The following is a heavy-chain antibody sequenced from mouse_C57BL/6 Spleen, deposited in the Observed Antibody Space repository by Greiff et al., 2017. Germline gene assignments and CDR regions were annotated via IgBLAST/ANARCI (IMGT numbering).Heavy chain of an antibody. CDR1: GYTFTDYE. Sequence: VKLMESGAELVRPGASVTLSCKASGYTFTDYEMHWVKQTPVHGLEWIGAIDPETGGTAYNQKFKGKAILTADKSSSTAYMELRSLTSEDSAVYYCTREVLRFPFDVWGTGTTVTVSS. J-gene: IGHJ1*03. CDR3: TREVLRFPFDV. CDR2: IDPETGGT. V-gene: IGHV1-15*01. D-gene: IGHD1-1*01.